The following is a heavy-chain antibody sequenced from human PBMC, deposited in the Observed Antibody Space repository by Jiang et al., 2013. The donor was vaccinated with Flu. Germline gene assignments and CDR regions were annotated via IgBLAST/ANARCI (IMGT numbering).Heavy chain of an antibody. J-gene: IGHJ4*02. CDR3: ARFSSGPVVFDH. CDR2: IYYQGNT. CDR1: GGPIIGYY. Sequence: GSGLVKPSETLSLTCTVSGGPIIGYYWSWIRQPPGKGLEWIGYIYYQGNTNYNPSLTSRVTMSVDTSENQFSLKLRSVTAADTALYYCARFSSGPVVFDHWGQGTLVAVSS. V-gene: IGHV4-59*01. D-gene: IGHD3-22*01.